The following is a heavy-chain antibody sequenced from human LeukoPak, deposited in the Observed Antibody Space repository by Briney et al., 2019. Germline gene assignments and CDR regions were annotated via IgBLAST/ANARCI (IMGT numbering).Heavy chain of an antibody. Sequence: SETLSLTCAGYGGSFSGYYWSWIRQPPGKGLEWIGEINHSGSTNYNPSLTSGGTISVDTSKNQFSLKLSSVTAADTAVYYCARGQYRLSYFDYWGQGTLVTVSS. CDR1: GGSFSGYY. CDR2: INHSGST. D-gene: IGHD2-2*02. V-gene: IGHV4-34*01. J-gene: IGHJ4*02. CDR3: ARGQYRLSYFDY.